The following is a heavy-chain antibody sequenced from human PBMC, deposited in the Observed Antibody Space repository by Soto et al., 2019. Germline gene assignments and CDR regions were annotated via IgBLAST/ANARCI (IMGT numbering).Heavy chain of an antibody. CDR1: GVTFSSYA. V-gene: IGHV1-69*01. CDR3: ARSNRITMVRGGFGYYYSYCMDV. Sequence: QVQLVQSGAEVKKPGSSVKVSCKASGVTFSSYAISWVRQAPGQGREWMGGIIPICGTANYAQKFQGRVTITGDEPKSTAQMELSSLRSEDTAVYYCARSNRITMVRGGFGYYYSYCMDVRGQGTTVTVS. J-gene: IGHJ6*02. D-gene: IGHD3-10*01. CDR2: IIPICGTA.